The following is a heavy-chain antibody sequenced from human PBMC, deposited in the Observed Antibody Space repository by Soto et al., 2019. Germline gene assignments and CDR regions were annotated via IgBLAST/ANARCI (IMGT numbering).Heavy chain of an antibody. CDR3: VKAGWYGSSSPSDR. D-gene: IGHD6-6*01. V-gene: IGHV3-30*18. J-gene: IGHJ5*02. CDR2: LAYDGIAQ. CDR1: GFTLSRQD. Sequence: QEQLVESGGDVVQPGGSLRLSCAASGFTLSRQDMHWVRQAPGKGLEWVAVLAYDGIAQYYADSVKGRFTISRDNTKNSLYLEMNSLRVKATALYYCVKAGWYGSSSPSDRWGQGTLVTVSS.